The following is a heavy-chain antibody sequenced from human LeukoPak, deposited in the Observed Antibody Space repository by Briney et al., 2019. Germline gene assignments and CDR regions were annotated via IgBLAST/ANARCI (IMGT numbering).Heavy chain of an antibody. Sequence: SETLSLTCTVSGGSISSSSHHWSWVRQPPGKGLEWIGRIYYSGNTYYNPSLKSRVTISVDTSKNQFSLKLTSVTAADTAVYYCTREYSSSSDYWGQGTLVTVSS. J-gene: IGHJ4*02. CDR1: GGSISSSSHH. D-gene: IGHD6-6*01. V-gene: IGHV4-39*02. CDR3: TREYSSSSDY. CDR2: IYYSGNT.